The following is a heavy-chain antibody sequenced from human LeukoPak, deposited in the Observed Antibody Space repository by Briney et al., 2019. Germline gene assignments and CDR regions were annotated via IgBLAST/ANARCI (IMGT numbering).Heavy chain of an antibody. CDR1: GFTFSSYG. V-gene: IGHV3-33*01. D-gene: IGHD6-13*01. Sequence: GGSLRLSCAASGFTFSSYGMHWVRQAPGKGLEWVAVIWYDGSNKYYVDSVKGRFTISRDNSKNTLYLQMNSLRAEDTAVYYCARDLAAAGWSDPWGQGTLVTVSS. CDR2: IWYDGSNK. J-gene: IGHJ5*02. CDR3: ARDLAAAGWSDP.